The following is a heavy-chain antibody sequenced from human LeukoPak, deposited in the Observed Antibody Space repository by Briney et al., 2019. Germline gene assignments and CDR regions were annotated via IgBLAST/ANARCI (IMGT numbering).Heavy chain of an antibody. CDR3: ARESYDSSGYYYGGGFDY. J-gene: IGHJ4*02. V-gene: IGHV3-74*01. D-gene: IGHD3-22*01. CDR1: GFTFSSYW. Sequence: GGSLRLSCAASGFTFSSYWIHWVRQAPGKGLVWVSRIYSDATYYVDSVKGQFTISRDNAKNTLYLQMNSLRAEDTAVYYCARESYDSSGYYYGGGFDYWGQGTLVTVSS. CDR2: IYSDAT.